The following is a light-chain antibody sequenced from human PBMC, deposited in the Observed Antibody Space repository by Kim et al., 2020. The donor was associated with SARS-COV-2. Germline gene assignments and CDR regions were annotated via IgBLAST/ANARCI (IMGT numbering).Light chain of an antibody. V-gene: IGKV3-15*01. J-gene: IGKJ2*01. CDR2: GAS. CDR3: QQYNDWPPYT. CDR1: QSVRSN. Sequence: EIVMTQSPATLSVSPGERATLSCRASQSVRSNLAWYQQKPGQAPRLLIHGASTRATGIPARFSGSGSGTHFTLTISSLQSEDFAVYYCQQYNDWPPYTFGQGTKLEI.